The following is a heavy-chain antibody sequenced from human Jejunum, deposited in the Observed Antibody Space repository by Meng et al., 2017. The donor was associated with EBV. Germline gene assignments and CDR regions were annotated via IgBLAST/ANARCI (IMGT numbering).Heavy chain of an antibody. J-gene: IGHJ5*02. CDR3: VRDNGYQLLHS. CDR1: GYTFTSYA. Sequence: QVQLVQSGAEGKKPGASVKVSCKASGYTFTSYAIHWVRQAPGQRPEWMGWINGGNGNTKYSQKVQGRVTFTRDTSASTAYMDLSSLRSEDTALYYCVRDNGYQLLHSWGQGALVTVSS. CDR2: INGGNGNT. D-gene: IGHD2-2*01. V-gene: IGHV1-3*01.